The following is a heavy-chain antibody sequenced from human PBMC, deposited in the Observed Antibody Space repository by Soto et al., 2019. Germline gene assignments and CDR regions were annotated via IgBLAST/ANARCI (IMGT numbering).Heavy chain of an antibody. CDR1: GFTVSSNY. Sequence: GGSLRLSCAASGFTVSSNYMSWVRQAPGKGLEWVSVIYSGGSTYYADSVKGRFTISRDNSKNKLYLQMNSLRAEDTAVYYCAQVAAAVPLPLYWGQGTLVTVSS. D-gene: IGHD6-13*01. CDR3: AQVAAAVPLPLY. J-gene: IGHJ4*02. V-gene: IGHV3-53*01. CDR2: IYSGGST.